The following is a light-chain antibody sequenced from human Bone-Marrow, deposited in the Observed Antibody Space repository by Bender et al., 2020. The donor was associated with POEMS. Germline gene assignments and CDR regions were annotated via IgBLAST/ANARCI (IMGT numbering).Light chain of an antibody. CDR1: NLGDKY. V-gene: IGLV3-1*01. CDR2: QDT. CDR3: QAWDSNTAV. J-gene: IGLJ3*02. Sequence: SYGLTQPPSVFVSPGQTARITCSGDNLGDKYVSWYRQKPGQSPVLVIYQDTKWPSGIPERFSGSNSGNTATLTISGTQAIDEGDYYCQAWDSNTAVFGGGTTLTV.